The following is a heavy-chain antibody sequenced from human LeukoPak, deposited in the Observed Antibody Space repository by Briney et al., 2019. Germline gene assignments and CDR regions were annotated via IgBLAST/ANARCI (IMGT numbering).Heavy chain of an antibody. V-gene: IGHV1-69*10. CDR2: IIPILGIA. CDR3: ARETTITIFGVVLRWFDP. J-gene: IGHJ5*02. Sequence: EASVKVSCKASGGTFSSYTISWVRQAPGQGLEWMGGIIPILGIANYAQKFQGRVTITADKSTSTAYMELSSLRSEDTAVYYCARETTITIFGVVLRWFDPWGQGTLVTVSS. D-gene: IGHD3-3*01. CDR1: GGTFSSYT.